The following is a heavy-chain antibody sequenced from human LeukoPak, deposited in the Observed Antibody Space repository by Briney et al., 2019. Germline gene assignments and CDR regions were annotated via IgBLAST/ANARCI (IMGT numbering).Heavy chain of an antibody. Sequence: SGGSLRLSCAGSGFTLRHNYMSWVRQAPGRGLEWVSLIYDDGTTNYADSVKGRFTISRDNSKNTVYLEMNSLRPEDTAVYDCARDRAGTKAWVEFDPWGQGTLVTVSS. V-gene: IGHV3-53*05. CDR3: ARDRAGTKAWVEFDP. J-gene: IGHJ5*02. CDR2: IYDDGTT. D-gene: IGHD3-10*01. CDR1: GFTLRHNY.